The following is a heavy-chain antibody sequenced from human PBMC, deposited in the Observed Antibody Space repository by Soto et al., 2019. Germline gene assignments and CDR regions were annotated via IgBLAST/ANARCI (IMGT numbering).Heavy chain of an antibody. CDR3: ARVPADDSSGYDTYFDY. CDR1: GGTFSSYT. V-gene: IGHV1-69*02. D-gene: IGHD3-22*01. J-gene: IGHJ4*02. Sequence: QVQLVQSGAEVKKPGSSVKVSCKASGGTFSSYTISWVRQAPGQGLEWMGRIIPILGIANYAQKFQGRVTITADKSTSTAYMELSSLRSEDTAVYYCARVPADDSSGYDTYFDYWGQGTLVTVSS. CDR2: IIPILGIA.